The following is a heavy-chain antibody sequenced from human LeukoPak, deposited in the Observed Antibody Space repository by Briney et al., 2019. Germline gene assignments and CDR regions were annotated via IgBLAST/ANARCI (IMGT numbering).Heavy chain of an antibody. V-gene: IGHV3-30*02. CDR3: AKDHCANCAGYDYFDY. J-gene: IGHJ4*02. Sequence: GGTLRLSCAASGFSLGSYGMLWVRQAPGKGPEWVAFTHFDRINKYYADSVKGRFTISRDNSRNTLYLKMNSLRVEDTAVYYCAKDHCANCAGYDYFDYWGQGTLVTVSS. D-gene: IGHD1-1*01. CDR2: THFDRINK. CDR1: GFSLGSYG.